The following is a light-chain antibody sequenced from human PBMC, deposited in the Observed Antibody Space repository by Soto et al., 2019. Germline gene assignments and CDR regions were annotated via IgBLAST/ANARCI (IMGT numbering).Light chain of an antibody. V-gene: IGLV2-14*01. CDR1: SSDVGAYNY. J-gene: IGLJ1*01. Sequence: QSVLTQPASVSGSPGQSITISCTGTSSDVGAYNYDSWYQQYPGEAPKVIIYDVSHRPAGVSNRFSGSKSGNTASLTISGLQTQYEADYYCSSYTSATTYVFGPGTKVTVL. CDR3: SSYTSATTYV. CDR2: DVS.